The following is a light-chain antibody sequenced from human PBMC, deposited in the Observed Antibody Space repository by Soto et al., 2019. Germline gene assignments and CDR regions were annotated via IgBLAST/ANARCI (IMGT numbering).Light chain of an antibody. Sequence: DIQMTQSPSTLSASVGDRVTITCRASQSISSWLAWYQQKPWKAPKLMIYKASSLQSGVPSRFSGSGSGTEFTLTISRLQPDDFATYYCQQYNSYPITFGQGTRLEIK. CDR2: KAS. V-gene: IGKV1-5*03. CDR3: QQYNSYPIT. CDR1: QSISSW. J-gene: IGKJ5*01.